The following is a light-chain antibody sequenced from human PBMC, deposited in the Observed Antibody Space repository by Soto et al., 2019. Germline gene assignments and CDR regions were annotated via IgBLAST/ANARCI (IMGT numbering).Light chain of an antibody. CDR1: QSVSSSY. V-gene: IGKV3-20*01. Sequence: IVLTQSPGTLSLSPWERATLSCRASQSVSSSYLAWYQQKPGQAPRLLIYGASTRATGIPAKFSGSGSATDFTLTISRLEPEDFAVYSCLQYGSSPRTFGQGTKVDIK. CDR2: GAS. J-gene: IGKJ1*01. CDR3: LQYGSSPRT.